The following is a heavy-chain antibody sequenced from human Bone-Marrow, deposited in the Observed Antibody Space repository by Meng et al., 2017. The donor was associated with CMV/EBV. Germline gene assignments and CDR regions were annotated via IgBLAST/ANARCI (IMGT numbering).Heavy chain of an antibody. CDR1: GGSISSGDYY. CDR2: IYYSGST. V-gene: IGHV4-30-4*08. D-gene: IGHD3-3*01. Sequence: LRLPCTVSGGSISSGDYYWSWIRQPPGKGLEWIGYIYYSGSTYYNPSLKSRVTISVDTSKNQFSLKLSSVTAADTAVYYCARDRFTIHYGMDVWGQGTTVTVSS. CDR3: ARDRFTIHYGMDV. J-gene: IGHJ6*02.